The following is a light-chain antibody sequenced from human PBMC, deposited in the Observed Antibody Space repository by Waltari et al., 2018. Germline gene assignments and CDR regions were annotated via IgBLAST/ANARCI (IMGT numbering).Light chain of an antibody. CDR2: VNSDGGQ. CDR3: QTWGMDIQV. CDR1: AEYSAFA. V-gene: IGLV4-69*01. Sequence: QLVLTQSPSASASLGASVKLTCTLPAEYSAFAIAWHQRQPEKGPRYLMNVNSDGGQDKADGIPESFSGSSAGAERYLIISRLQSDDEADYFCQTWGMDIQVFGGGTRLTVL. J-gene: IGLJ3*02.